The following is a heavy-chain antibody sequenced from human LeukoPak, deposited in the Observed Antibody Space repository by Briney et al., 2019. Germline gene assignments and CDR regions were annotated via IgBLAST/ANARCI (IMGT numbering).Heavy chain of an antibody. CDR1: GGTFSSYA. CDR2: IIPIFGTA. V-gene: IGHV1-69*13. CDR3: ARVVFPDDTAEFDY. J-gene: IGHJ4*02. D-gene: IGHD5-18*01. Sequence: SVTVSFTSSGGTFSSYAISWVRQAPGQGLEWMGGIIPIFGTANYAQKFQGRVTITADESTSTAYMELSSLRSEDTAVYYCARVVFPDDTAEFDYWGQGTLVTVSS.